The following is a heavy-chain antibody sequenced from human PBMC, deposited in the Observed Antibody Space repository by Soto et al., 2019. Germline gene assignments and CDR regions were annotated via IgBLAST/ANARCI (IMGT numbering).Heavy chain of an antibody. Sequence: QVQLVQSGAEVKKPGASVKVSCKASGYTFTGYYMHWVRQAPGQALEWMGWINPNSGGTNYAQKFQGRVTMTRDTSISTAYLELSRLRSDDTAVYYCARDRPFRGYYYGMDVWGQGTTVTVSS. CDR3: ARDRPFRGYYYGMDV. D-gene: IGHD6-6*01. J-gene: IGHJ6*02. CDR1: GYTFTGYY. CDR2: INPNSGGT. V-gene: IGHV1-2*02.